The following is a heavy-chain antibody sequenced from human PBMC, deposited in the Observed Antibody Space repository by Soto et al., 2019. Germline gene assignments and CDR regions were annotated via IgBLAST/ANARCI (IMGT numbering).Heavy chain of an antibody. CDR1: GDSVSNNSAA. D-gene: IGHD3-3*02. CDR2: TYYRSKWFN. CDR3: AREGRMDASIFHNWLDP. Sequence: SQTLSLTCVISGDSVSNNSAAWNWIRQSPSRGLEWLGRTYYRSKWFNNYALSVKGRITINPDTSKNQFSLQLNSVTPEDTAVYYCAREGRMDASIFHNWLDPWGEGTMVTVSS. J-gene: IGHJ5*02. V-gene: IGHV6-1*01.